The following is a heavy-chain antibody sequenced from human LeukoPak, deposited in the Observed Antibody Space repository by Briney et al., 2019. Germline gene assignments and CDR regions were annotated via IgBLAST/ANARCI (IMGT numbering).Heavy chain of an antibody. CDR1: GGTFSSYA. V-gene: IGHV1-69*13. CDR3: AREACSGGSCYPTW. J-gene: IGHJ4*02. CDR2: IIPIFGTA. D-gene: IGHD2-15*01. Sequence: SVKVSCKXSGGTFSSYAISWVRQAPGQGLEWMGGIIPIFGTANYAQKFQGRVTITADESTSTAYMELSSLRSEGTAVYYCAREACSGGSCYPTWWGRGTLVTVSS.